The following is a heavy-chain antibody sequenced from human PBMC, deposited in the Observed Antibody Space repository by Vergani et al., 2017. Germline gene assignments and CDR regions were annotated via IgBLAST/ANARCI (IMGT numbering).Heavy chain of an antibody. Sequence: QLQLQESGSGLVKPSQTLSLTCAVSGGSISSGGYSWSWLRQPPGKGLEWIGYIYHSGSTYYNPSLKSRVTIPVNRSKNQCSLKLSSVTAADTAVYYCARDRGYCSSTSCYRSGYGMDVWGQGTTVTVSS. D-gene: IGHD2-2*01. CDR2: IYHSGST. CDR3: ARDRGYCSSTSCYRSGYGMDV. J-gene: IGHJ6*02. CDR1: GGSISSGGYS. V-gene: IGHV4-30-2*01.